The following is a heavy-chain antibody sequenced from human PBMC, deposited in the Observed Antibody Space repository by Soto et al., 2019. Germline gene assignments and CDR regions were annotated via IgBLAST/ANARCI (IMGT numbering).Heavy chain of an antibody. J-gene: IGHJ4*02. V-gene: IGHV4-39*01. Sequence: PSETLSLTCIVSGGSVSSSSYYWGWVRQPPGKGLEWIGSVYYSGSTYYNPSLESRVTISVDKSKNQFSLKLMSLSAADTAVYYCGRLGGLATISYYFDYWGQGALVAVSS. CDR1: GGSVSSSSYY. CDR2: VYYSGST. D-gene: IGHD3-16*01. CDR3: GRLGGLATISYYFDY.